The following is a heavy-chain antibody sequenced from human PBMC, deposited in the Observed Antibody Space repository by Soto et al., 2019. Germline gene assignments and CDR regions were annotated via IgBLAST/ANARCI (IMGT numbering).Heavy chain of an antibody. Sequence: QVQLVQSGAEVKRPGSSVKVSCKASGDTFAFYSINWVRQAPGLGLEWMGRINPILSMSNYAQRFQGRVTMAADKATSTADMGLNSLRSEDTAMYYCATSYGSGYRAFDYWGQGALVTVSS. CDR3: ATSYGSGYRAFDY. D-gene: IGHD3-10*01. J-gene: IGHJ4*02. CDR1: GDTFAFYS. CDR2: INPILSMS. V-gene: IGHV1-69*02.